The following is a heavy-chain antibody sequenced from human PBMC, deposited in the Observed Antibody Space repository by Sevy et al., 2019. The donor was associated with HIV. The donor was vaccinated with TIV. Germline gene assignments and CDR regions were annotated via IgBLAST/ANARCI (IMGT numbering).Heavy chain of an antibody. D-gene: IGHD3-3*01. CDR1: GFTFSSYG. Sequence: GGSLRLSCAASGFTFSSYGMHWVRQAPGKGLEWVAFIRYDGSNKYYADSVKGRFTISRDNSKNRLYLQMNSLRAEDTAVYYCAKDPYYDFWSGYYAYYYYYGMDVWGQGTTVTVSS. CDR2: IRYDGSNK. J-gene: IGHJ6*02. V-gene: IGHV3-30*02. CDR3: AKDPYYDFWSGYYAYYYYYGMDV.